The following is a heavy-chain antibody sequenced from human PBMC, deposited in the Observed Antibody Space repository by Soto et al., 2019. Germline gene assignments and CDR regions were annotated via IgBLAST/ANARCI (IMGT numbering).Heavy chain of an antibody. Sequence: VGSLRLSCAASGFTFSSYAMSWVRQAPGKGLEWVSAISGSGGSTYYADSVKGRFTISRDNSKNTLYLQMNSLRAEDTAVYYCASLGPYGSGSSPYYYGTDVWGQGTTVTVSS. CDR3: ASLGPYGSGSSPYYYGTDV. D-gene: IGHD3-10*01. V-gene: IGHV3-23*01. CDR2: ISGSGGST. CDR1: GFTFSSYA. J-gene: IGHJ6*02.